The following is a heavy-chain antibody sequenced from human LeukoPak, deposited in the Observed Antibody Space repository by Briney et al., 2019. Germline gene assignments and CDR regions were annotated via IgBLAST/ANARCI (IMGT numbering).Heavy chain of an antibody. CDR2: IYYSGST. D-gene: IGHD2-2*01. Sequence: SETLSLTCTVSGGSISSSSYYRGWIRQPPGKGLEWIGSIYYSGSTYYNPSLKSRVTISVDTSKNQFSLKLSSVTAADTAVYYCARQGVVPAAAQVDPWGQGTLVTVSS. CDR1: GGSISSSSYY. CDR3: ARQGVVPAAAQVDP. J-gene: IGHJ5*02. V-gene: IGHV4-39*01.